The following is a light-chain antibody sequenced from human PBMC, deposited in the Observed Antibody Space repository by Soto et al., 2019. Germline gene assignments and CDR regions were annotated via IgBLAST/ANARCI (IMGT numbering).Light chain of an antibody. CDR3: QQYHDWPPALT. J-gene: IGKJ4*01. V-gene: IGKV3-15*01. CDR1: QSVDSK. CDR2: DTS. Sequence: EIVMTQSPATLSVSPGERATLSCRASQSVDSKLAWYQQKPGQAPRLLIFDTSTRATGIPARFSGSGSGTEFTLTISSLQSEDFAVYYCQQYHDWPPALTFGGGIKVEI.